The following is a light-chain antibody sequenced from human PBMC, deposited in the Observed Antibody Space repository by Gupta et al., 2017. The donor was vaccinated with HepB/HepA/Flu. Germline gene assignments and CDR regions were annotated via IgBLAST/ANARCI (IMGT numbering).Light chain of an antibody. CDR3: QRRRNWTPLIT. Sequence: EIVLTQSPATLSLSPGERATLSCRASQSVSSYLAWYQQQPGQAPRLLIYDASNRATGIPARFSGSGSGTDFXLTISSXEPQDFAVYYCQRRRNWTPLITCGXGTRLEIK. V-gene: IGKV3-11*01. J-gene: IGKJ5*01. CDR1: QSVSSY. CDR2: DAS.